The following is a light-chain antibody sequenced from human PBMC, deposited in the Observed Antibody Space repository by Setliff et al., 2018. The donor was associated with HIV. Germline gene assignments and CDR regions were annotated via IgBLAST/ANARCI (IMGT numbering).Light chain of an antibody. CDR2: RNN. CDR3: AVWDDSLSGLV. Sequence: ALTQPPSASGTPGQRVTISCSGSSSNIGSNYVFWYQQLPGTAPKLLIYRNNQRPSGVPDRFSGSKSGTSASLAISGLRPEDEADYHCAVWDDSLSGLVFGGGTKVTVL. CDR1: SSNIGSNY. J-gene: IGLJ2*01. V-gene: IGLV1-47*01.